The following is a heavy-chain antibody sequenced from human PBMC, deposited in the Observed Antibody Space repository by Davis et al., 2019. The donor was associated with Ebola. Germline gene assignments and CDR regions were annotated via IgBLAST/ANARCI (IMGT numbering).Heavy chain of an antibody. CDR3: ARGAGYSFFDY. J-gene: IGHJ4*02. CDR1: GGSFSGYY. CDR2: INHSGST. Sequence: SETLSPTCAVYGGSFSGYYWSWIRQPPGKGLEWIGEINHSGSTNYNPSLKSRVTISVDTSKNQFSLKLSSVTAADTAVYYCARGAGYSFFDYWGQGTLVTVSS. V-gene: IGHV4-34*01. D-gene: IGHD5-18*01.